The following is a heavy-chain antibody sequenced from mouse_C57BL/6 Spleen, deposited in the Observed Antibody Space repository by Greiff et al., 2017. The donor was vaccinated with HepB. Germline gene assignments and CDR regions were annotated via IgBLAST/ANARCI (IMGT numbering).Heavy chain of an antibody. J-gene: IGHJ3*01. CDR1: GFSLSTSNMG. CDR3: AQIGRVPDGYYAFAY. CDR2: IWWNDDK. D-gene: IGHD2-3*01. V-gene: IGHV8-5*01. Sequence: QVTLKVSGPGILQPSQTLSLTCSFSGFSLSTSNMGIGWIRQPSGKGLEWLAHIWWNDDKYYNPSLKSRLTISKDTSNNQVFLKSTSVDTADTATYYCAQIGRVPDGYYAFAYWGQGTLVTVSA.